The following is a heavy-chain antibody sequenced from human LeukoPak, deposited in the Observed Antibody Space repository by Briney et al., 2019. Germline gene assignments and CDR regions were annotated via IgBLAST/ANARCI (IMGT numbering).Heavy chain of an antibody. D-gene: IGHD2-2*02. CDR3: ARRELDCSSTSCYKETIDY. CDR1: GFTFSSYS. V-gene: IGHV3-21*01. J-gene: IGHJ4*02. CDR2: ISSSSSYI. Sequence: GGSLRLSCAASGFTFSSYSMNWVRQAPGKGLEWVSSISSSSSYIYYADSVKGRFTISRDNAKNSLYLQMSSLRAEDTAVYYCARRELDCSSTSCYKETIDYWGQGTLVTVSS.